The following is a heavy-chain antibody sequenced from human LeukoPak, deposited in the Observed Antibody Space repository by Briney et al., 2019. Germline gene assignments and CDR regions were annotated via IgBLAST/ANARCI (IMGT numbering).Heavy chain of an antibody. Sequence: SETLSLTCAVYGGSFSGYYWSWIRQPPGKGLEWIGEINHSGSTNYNPSLKSRVTISVDTSKNQFSLKLSSLTAADTAVYYCPRGAHARPVDYWGQGTLVTVSS. V-gene: IGHV4-34*01. CDR1: GGSFSGYY. D-gene: IGHD6-6*01. CDR2: INHSGST. CDR3: PRGAHARPVDY. J-gene: IGHJ4*02.